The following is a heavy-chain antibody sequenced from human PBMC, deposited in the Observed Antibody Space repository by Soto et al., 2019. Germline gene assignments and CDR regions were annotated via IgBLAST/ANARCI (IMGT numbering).Heavy chain of an antibody. CDR3: AKDSGATTGFFDY. D-gene: IGHD1-26*01. V-gene: IGHV3-23*01. Sequence: GGSLRLSCEASGFTFRGFSMSWVRQAPGKGLEWVSAISGSGGSTYYADSVKGRFTISRDNSKNTLYLQMNSLRAEDTAVYYCAKDSGATTGFFDYWGQGTLVTVSS. J-gene: IGHJ4*02. CDR1: GFTFRGFS. CDR2: ISGSGGST.